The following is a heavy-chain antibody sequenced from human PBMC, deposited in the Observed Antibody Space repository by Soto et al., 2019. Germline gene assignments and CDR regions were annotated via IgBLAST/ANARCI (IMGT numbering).Heavy chain of an antibody. D-gene: IGHD6-13*01. CDR1: GFTFDDYT. V-gene: IGHV3-43*01. J-gene: IGHJ6*02. CDR2: ISWDGGST. CDR3: AKDRLARIAAQYYYYYGMDV. Sequence: PGGSLRLSCAASGFTFDDYTMHWVRQAPGKGLEWVSLISWDGGSTYYADSVKGRFTISRDNSKNSLYLQMNSLRAEDTALYYCAKDRLARIAAQYYYYYGMDVWGQGTTVTVSS.